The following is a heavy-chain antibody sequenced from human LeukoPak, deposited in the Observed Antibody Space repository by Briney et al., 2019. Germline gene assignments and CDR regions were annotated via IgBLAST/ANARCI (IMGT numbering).Heavy chain of an antibody. CDR3: ARDHDSNGYNTNWTDS. D-gene: IGHD3-22*01. Sequence: PGGSLRLSCDLSGVTFCSYSIDGVCQAPGKGLEWVSYISSSGRTKYYADSVRGRFTISRDNPKNSLYLQMTRLRAEDTAVYYCARDHDSNGYNTNWTDSWGQGNLVTVSS. CDR2: ISSSGRTK. J-gene: IGHJ4*02. CDR1: GVTFCSYS. V-gene: IGHV3-48*04.